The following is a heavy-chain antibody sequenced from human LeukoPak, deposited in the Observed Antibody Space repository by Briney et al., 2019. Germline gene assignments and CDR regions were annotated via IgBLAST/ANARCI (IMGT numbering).Heavy chain of an antibody. V-gene: IGHV4-39*07. CDR2: IYYSGST. J-gene: IGHJ5*02. CDR1: GVSISSSSYY. Sequence: PSETLSLTCTVSGVSISSSSYYWGWIRQPPGKGLEWIGSIYYSGSTYYNPSLKSRVTISVDTSKNQFSLKLSSVTAADTAVYYCAREFQGTSIRVAWLVSGWYGTPDPQNWFDPWGQGTLVTVSS. CDR3: AREFQGTSIRVAWLVSGWYGTPDPQNWFDP. D-gene: IGHD6-19*01.